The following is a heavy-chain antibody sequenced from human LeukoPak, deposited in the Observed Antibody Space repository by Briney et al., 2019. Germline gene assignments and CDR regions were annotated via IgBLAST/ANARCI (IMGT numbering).Heavy chain of an antibody. CDR3: AKDANYGSGSYRWFDP. J-gene: IGHJ5*02. CDR2: ISGSGGST. V-gene: IGHV3-23*01. Sequence: GGSLRLSCAASGFTFGSYAMSWVRQAPGKGLEWVSAISGSGGSTYYADSVKGRFTISRDNSKNTLYLQMNSLRAEDTAVYYCAKDANYGSGSYRWFDPWGQGTLVTVSS. CDR1: GFTFGSYA. D-gene: IGHD3-10*01.